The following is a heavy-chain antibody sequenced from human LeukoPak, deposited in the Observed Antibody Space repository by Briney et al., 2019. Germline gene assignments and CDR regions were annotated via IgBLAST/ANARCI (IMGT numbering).Heavy chain of an antibody. Sequence: GASVKVSCQDSGYTLLSYVMHWVRPAPGKRLEWMGWINAGNGNIQYSQEFQGRVTLSRDTAASTVYMELRSLRSDDTAVYYCARVREEVAGNIGGYWGQGTLVTVSS. CDR2: INAGNGNI. J-gene: IGHJ4*02. CDR3: ARVREEVAGNIGGY. V-gene: IGHV1-3*01. CDR1: GYTLLSYV. D-gene: IGHD6-19*01.